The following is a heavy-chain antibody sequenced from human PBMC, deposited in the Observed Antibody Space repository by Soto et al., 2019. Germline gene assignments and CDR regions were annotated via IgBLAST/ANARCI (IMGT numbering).Heavy chain of an antibody. CDR2: IIPIFGTA. Sequence: SVKVSCKASGGTFSSYAISWVRQAPGQGLEWMGGIIPIFGTANYAQKFQGRVTITADESTSTAYMELSSLRSEDTAVYYCASVRIAAAGSQTNYFDYWGQGTLVTVSS. D-gene: IGHD6-13*01. J-gene: IGHJ4*02. CDR3: ASVRIAAAGSQTNYFDY. CDR1: GGTFSSYA. V-gene: IGHV1-69*13.